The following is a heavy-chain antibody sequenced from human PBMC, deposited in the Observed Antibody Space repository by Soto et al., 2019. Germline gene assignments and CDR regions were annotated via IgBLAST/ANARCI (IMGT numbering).Heavy chain of an antibody. CDR1: GFSLSTSGAG. CDR3: AHRYGGNYYRWYFGS. CDR2: ISWKDEK. D-gene: IGHD1-26*01. J-gene: IGHJ4*02. V-gene: IGHV2-5*01. Sequence: QITLKESGPTLVKPTQTLTVTCTFSGFSLSTSGAGVGWIRQSPGKAPEWLALISWKDEKRYNPGLKSRLTLTKDTPKNQVVLKKTDLDPVDTATYFCAHRYGGNYYRWYFGSWGQGTLVTVSS.